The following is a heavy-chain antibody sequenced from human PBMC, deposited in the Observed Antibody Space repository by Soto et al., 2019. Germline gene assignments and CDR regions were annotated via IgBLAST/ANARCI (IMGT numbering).Heavy chain of an antibody. CDR3: ARQGDILTGYPGRYYSYYSTDV. Sequence: SETLSLTCTVSGGSISSSSYYWGWIRQPPGKGLEWIGSIYYSGSTYYNPSLKSRVTISVDTSKNQFSLKLSSVTAADTAVYYCARQGDILTGYPGRYYSYYSTDVWGKGPTVTVSS. D-gene: IGHD3-9*01. CDR1: GGSISSSSYY. V-gene: IGHV4-39*01. CDR2: IYYSGST. J-gene: IGHJ6*03.